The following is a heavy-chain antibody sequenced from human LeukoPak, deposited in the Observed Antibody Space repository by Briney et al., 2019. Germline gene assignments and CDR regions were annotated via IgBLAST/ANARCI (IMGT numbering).Heavy chain of an antibody. Sequence: PSETLSLTCTVSGGSISSFYWSWIRQPPGKGLEWIGYIYYSGSTNYNPSFKSRVTISVDTSKNQFSLKLSSVTAADTAVYYCARDQPDYYGSGSSNAFDIWGQGTTVTVSS. CDR2: IYYSGST. V-gene: IGHV4-59*01. CDR3: ARDQPDYYGSGSSNAFDI. D-gene: IGHD3-10*01. CDR1: GGSISSFY. J-gene: IGHJ3*02.